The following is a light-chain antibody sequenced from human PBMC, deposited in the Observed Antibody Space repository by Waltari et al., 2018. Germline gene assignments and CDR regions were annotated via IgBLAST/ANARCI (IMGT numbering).Light chain of an antibody. Sequence: QSVLTQPRSASGAPGQEVSISRSGGSTTITNYVFCYQQFPGTAPKLTVYKDYERPSGVPDRFSASKSGTSASLAISGLRSDDEADYYCATWDDSLNGWVFGGGTKLTVL. V-gene: IGLV1-47*01. CDR2: KDY. CDR1: STTITNY. CDR3: ATWDDSLNGWV. J-gene: IGLJ3*02.